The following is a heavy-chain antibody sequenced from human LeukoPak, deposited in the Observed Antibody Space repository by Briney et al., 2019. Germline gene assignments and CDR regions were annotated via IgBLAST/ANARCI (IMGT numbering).Heavy chain of an antibody. CDR2: ISAYNGNT. D-gene: IGHD6-6*01. CDR3: ARDRQLVNYYYYYMDV. Sequence: ASVKVSCKASGYTFTSYGISWVRQAPGQGLEWMGWISAYNGNTNYAQKLQGRVTMTTDTSTSTAYMELRSLRSDDTAVYYCARDRQLVNYYYYYMDVWGKGTTVTVSS. CDR1: GYTFTSYG. J-gene: IGHJ6*03. V-gene: IGHV1-18*01.